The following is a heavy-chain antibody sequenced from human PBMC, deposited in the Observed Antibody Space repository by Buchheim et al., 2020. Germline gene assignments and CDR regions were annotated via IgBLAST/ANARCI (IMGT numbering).Heavy chain of an antibody. V-gene: IGHV3-73*01. CDR3: TRHVIEYYYDSSGYSGWNYFDY. J-gene: IGHJ4*02. CDR1: GFTFSGSA. D-gene: IGHD3-22*01. Sequence: EVQLVESGGGLVQPGGSLKLSCAASGFTFSGSAMHWVRQASGKGLEWVGRIRSKANSYATAYAASVKGRFTISRDDSKNTAYLQMNSLKTEDTAVYYCTRHVIEYYYDSSGYSGWNYFDYWGQGTL. CDR2: IRSKANSYAT.